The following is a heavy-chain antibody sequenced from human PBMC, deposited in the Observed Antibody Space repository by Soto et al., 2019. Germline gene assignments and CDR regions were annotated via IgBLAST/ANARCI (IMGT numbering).Heavy chain of an antibody. CDR3: ARALRGMVPDY. D-gene: IGHD1-26*01. CDR2: ISSSSSYT. CDR1: GFTFSDYY. J-gene: IGHJ4*02. V-gene: IGHV3-11*05. Sequence: QVQLVESGGGLVKPGGSLRLSCAASGFTFSDYYMSWIRQAPGKGLEWVSYISSSSSYTNYADSVKGRFTISRDNAKHSLYLQMNSLRAEDTAVYYCARALRGMVPDYWGQGTLVTVSS.